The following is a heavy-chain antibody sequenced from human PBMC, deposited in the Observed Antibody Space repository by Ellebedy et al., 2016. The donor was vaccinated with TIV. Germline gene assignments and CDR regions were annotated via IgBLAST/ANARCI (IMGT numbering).Heavy chain of an antibody. V-gene: IGHV4-59*01. D-gene: IGHD2-15*01. CDR3: ARAATPSTPVDY. CDR2: IYYSGST. CDR1: GGSISSYS. J-gene: IGHJ4*02. Sequence: SETLSLXXTVSGGSISSYSWSWIRQPPGKGLEWIGYIYYSGSTNYNPSLKSRVTISVDTSKNQFSLKLSSVTAADTAVYYCARAATPSTPVDYWGQGTLVTVSS.